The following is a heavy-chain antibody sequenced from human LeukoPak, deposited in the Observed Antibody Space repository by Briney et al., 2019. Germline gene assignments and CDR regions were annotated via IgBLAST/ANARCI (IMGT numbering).Heavy chain of an antibody. J-gene: IGHJ5*02. CDR1: GGSISNYH. V-gene: IGHV4-59*08. Sequence: SQTLSLTCTVSGGSISNYHWSWIRQPPGKGLEWIGYIYYSGNTNYNPSLKSRVTISLDTSKSQVSLRLSSVAAADTAVYHCARKDGDLWGQGTLVTVSS. CDR3: ARKDGDL. CDR2: IYYSGNT.